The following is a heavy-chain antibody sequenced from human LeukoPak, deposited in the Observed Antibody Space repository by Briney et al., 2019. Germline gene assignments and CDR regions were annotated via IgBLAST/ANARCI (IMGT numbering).Heavy chain of an antibody. J-gene: IGHJ4*02. D-gene: IGHD6-19*01. V-gene: IGHV4-34*01. CDR2: INHSGST. CDR3: ARDSNAWYKPAFDY. Sequence: KPSETLSLTCAVYGGSFSGYYWSWIRQPPGKGLEWIGEINHSGSTNYNPSLKSRVTISVDTSKNQFSLKLSSVTAADTAVYYCARDSNAWYKPAFDYWGQGTLVTVSS. CDR1: GGSFSGYY.